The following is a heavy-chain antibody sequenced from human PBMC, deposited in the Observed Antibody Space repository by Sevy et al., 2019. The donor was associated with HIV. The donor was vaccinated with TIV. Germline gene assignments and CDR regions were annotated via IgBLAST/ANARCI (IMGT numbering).Heavy chain of an antibody. CDR3: ARVETNCSSTSCSYYFDY. Sequence: SETLSLTCTVSGGSFSSYYWSWIRQPAGKGLEWIGRIYTSGSTNYNPSLKSRVTMSVDTSKNQFSLKLSSVTAADTAVYYCARVETNCSSTSCSYYFDYWGQGTLVTVSS. J-gene: IGHJ4*02. D-gene: IGHD2-2*01. CDR2: IYTSGST. V-gene: IGHV4-4*07. CDR1: GGSFSSYY.